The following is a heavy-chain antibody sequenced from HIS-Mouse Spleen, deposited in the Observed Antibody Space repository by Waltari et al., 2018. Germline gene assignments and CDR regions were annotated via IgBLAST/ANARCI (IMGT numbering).Heavy chain of an antibody. CDR1: GYSISSGYY. CDR2: IYHSGST. CDR3: ARDSWAYAIEYFQH. J-gene: IGHJ1*01. V-gene: IGHV4-38-2*02. Sequence: QVQLQESGPGLVKPSETLSLTCTVSGYSISSGYYWGWIRQPPGKGLEWIGSIYHSGSTYYNPSLKSRVTISVDTSKNQFSLKLSSVTAADTAVYYCARDSWAYAIEYFQHWGRGTLVTVSS. D-gene: IGHD2-8*01.